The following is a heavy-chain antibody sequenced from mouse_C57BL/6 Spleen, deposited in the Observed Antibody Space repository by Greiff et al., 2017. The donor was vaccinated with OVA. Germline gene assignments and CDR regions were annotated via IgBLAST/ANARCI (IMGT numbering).Heavy chain of an antibody. CDR2: ILPGSGST. CDR3: ARGGSIGLLPHAMDY. Sequence: VQLQQSGAELMKPGASVKLSCKATGYTFTGYWIEWVKQRPGHGLEWIGEILPGSGSTTYNEKFKGKATFTADTSSNTAYMQLSSLTTEDSAIYYCARGGSIGLLPHAMDYWGQGTSVTVSS. D-gene: IGHD2-3*01. J-gene: IGHJ4*01. CDR1: GYTFTGYW. V-gene: IGHV1-9*01.